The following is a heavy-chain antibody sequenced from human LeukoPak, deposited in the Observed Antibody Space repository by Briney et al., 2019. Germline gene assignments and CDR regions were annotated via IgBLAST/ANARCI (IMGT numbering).Heavy chain of an antibody. Sequence: GGSLRLSCAASGFTFSSYAMSWVRQAPGKGLEWVSGISGSGGTTYYADSVKGRFTISRDNSKNTLYLQMNSLRAEDTAVYYCAKSRLRYCSSTSCYDWDYWGQGTLVTVSS. CDR3: AKSRLRYCSSTSCYDWDY. D-gene: IGHD2-2*01. CDR2: ISGSGGTT. J-gene: IGHJ4*02. CDR1: GFTFSSYA. V-gene: IGHV3-23*01.